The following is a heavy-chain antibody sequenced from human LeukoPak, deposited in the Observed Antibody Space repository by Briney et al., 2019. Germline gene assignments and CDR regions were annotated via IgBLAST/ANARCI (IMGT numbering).Heavy chain of an antibody. D-gene: IGHD6-13*01. V-gene: IGHV3-53*01. CDR3: AREVSYRSSWYLDY. CDR2: IHSGGNT. CDR1: GFTVNSNY. J-gene: IGHJ4*02. Sequence: GGSLRLSCAASGFTVNSNYMSWVRRAPGKGLEWVSVIHSGGNTYYADSVKGRFTISRDNPKNTLYLLMNSLRAEDTAVYYCAREVSYRSSWYLDYWGQGTLVTVSS.